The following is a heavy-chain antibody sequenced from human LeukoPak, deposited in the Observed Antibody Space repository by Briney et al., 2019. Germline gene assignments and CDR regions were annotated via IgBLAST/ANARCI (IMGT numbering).Heavy chain of an antibody. V-gene: IGHV5-51*01. CDR3: ARHGLRWSLDS. J-gene: IGHJ4*02. CDR1: GYIFSSNW. D-gene: IGHD4-23*01. Sequence: GESLKISCKGSGYIFSSNWIGWVRQMPGKGLEWMGMIYPGDSDTKYSPSFQGQVTNSADKSISTAYLQWSSLKASDTAIYYCARHGLRWSLDSWGQGTLVTVSS. CDR2: IYPGDSDT.